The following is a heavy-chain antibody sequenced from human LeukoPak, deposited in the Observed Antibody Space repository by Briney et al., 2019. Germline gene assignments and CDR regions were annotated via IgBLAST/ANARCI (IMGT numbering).Heavy chain of an antibody. J-gene: IGHJ4*02. CDR3: ARVPHYYFGYGYFDS. V-gene: IGHV4-34*01. CDR1: GGSFNGYY. CDR2: IDQSGTT. Sequence: PSETLSLTCVVYGGSFNGYYWSWTRQPPGKGLEWIGEIDQSGTTNYNPSLKSRVSISVDTSKKQFSLTLTSMTAADTAVYYCARVPHYYFGYGYFDSWGQGTLVTVSS. D-gene: IGHD3-10*01.